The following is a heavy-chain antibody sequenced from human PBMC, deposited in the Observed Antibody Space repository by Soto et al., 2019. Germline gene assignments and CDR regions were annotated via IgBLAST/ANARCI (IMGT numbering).Heavy chain of an antibody. CDR2: IIPIFGTA. Sequence: ASVKVSCKASGGTFSSYAISWVRQAPGQGLEWMGGIIPIFGTANYAQKFQGRVTITADESTSTAYMKLSGLRSEDTAVYYCARSHTPGERITIFGVVIPPGHPYGMDVWGQGTTVTVSS. D-gene: IGHD3-3*01. CDR3: ARSHTPGERITIFGVVIPPGHPYGMDV. CDR1: GGTFSSYA. J-gene: IGHJ6*02. V-gene: IGHV1-69*13.